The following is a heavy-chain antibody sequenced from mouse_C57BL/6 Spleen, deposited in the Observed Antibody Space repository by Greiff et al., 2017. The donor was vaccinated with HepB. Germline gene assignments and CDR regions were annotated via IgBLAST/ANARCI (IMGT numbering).Heavy chain of an antibody. CDR2: IHPNSGST. V-gene: IGHV1-64*01. CDR3: APRIFLYYGSRDWYFDV. D-gene: IGHD1-1*01. Sequence: QVQLQQPGAELVKPGASVKLSCKASGYTFTSYWMHWVKQRPGQGLEWIGMIHPNSGSTNYNEKFKSKATLTVDKSSSTAYMQLSSLTSEDSAVYYCAPRIFLYYGSRDWYFDVWGTGTTVTVSS. CDR1: GYTFTSYW. J-gene: IGHJ1*03.